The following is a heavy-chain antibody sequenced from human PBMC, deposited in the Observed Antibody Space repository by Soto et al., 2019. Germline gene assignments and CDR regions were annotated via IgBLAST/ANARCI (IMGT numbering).Heavy chain of an antibody. J-gene: IGHJ6*02. V-gene: IGHV4-34*01. Sequence: WIRQPPGKGLEWIGEINHSGSNNYNPSLKSRVTISVDTSKNQFSLKLSSVTAADTAVYYCARVGVATRAYYYYGMDVWGQGTTVTVSS. D-gene: IGHD5-12*01. CDR3: ARVGVATRAYYYYGMDV. CDR2: INHSGSN.